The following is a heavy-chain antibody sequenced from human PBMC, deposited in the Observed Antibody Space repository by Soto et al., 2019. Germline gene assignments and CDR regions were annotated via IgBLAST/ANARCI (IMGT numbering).Heavy chain of an antibody. Sequence: GGSLRLSCAASGFTFSSYSMNWDRQAPGKGLEWVSSISSSSSYIYYADSVKGRFTISRDNAKNSLYLQMNSLRAEDTAVYYCARVGGGYQLLHAFDIWGQGTMVTVSS. CDR3: ARVGGGYQLLHAFDI. CDR1: GFTFSSYS. J-gene: IGHJ3*02. V-gene: IGHV3-21*01. D-gene: IGHD2-2*01. CDR2: ISSSSSYI.